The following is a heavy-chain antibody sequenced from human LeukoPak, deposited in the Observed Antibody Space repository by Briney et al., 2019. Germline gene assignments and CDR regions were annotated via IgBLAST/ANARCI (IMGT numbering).Heavy chain of an antibody. CDR2: TRNKAKSYTT. V-gene: IGHV3-72*01. Sequence: GGSLRLSCAASGFPFSDHYMGWVRQAPGKGLEWVGRTRNKAKSYTTEYAASVKGRFIISRDDSKNSLYLQMNSLKTEDTAVYYCTSVSAGLIEYWGQGTLVIVSS. CDR1: GFPFSDHY. J-gene: IGHJ4*02. CDR3: TSVSAGLIEY.